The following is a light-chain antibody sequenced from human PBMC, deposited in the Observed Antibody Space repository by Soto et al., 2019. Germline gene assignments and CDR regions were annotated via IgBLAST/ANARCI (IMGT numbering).Light chain of an antibody. CDR2: DVN. CDR1: SSDVGSTFNY. J-gene: IGLJ3*02. V-gene: IGLV2-14*03. CDR3: SAYSTGSTPVL. Sequence: QSVLTQPASVSGSPGQSITISCTGTSSDVGSTFNYVSWYQHHPGKAPRLIMSDVNHRPSGVSDRFSGSKSGNTASLTISGLQAEDEAHYFCSAYSTGSTPVLFVGGTKLTVL.